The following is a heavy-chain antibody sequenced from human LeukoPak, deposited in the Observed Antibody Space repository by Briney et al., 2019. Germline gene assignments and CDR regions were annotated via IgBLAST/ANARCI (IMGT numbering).Heavy chain of an antibody. V-gene: IGHV3-23*01. Sequence: GGSLRLSCAASGFTFSSHAMNWVRQAPGKGLEWVSSIGGIGASAYYADSVKGRFTISRDNSKNTLYLQMNSLRAEDTALYYCAKAAYGDYVNWFDPWGQGILVIVSS. D-gene: IGHD4-17*01. CDR1: GFTFSSHA. CDR3: AKAAYGDYVNWFDP. J-gene: IGHJ5*02. CDR2: IGGIGASA.